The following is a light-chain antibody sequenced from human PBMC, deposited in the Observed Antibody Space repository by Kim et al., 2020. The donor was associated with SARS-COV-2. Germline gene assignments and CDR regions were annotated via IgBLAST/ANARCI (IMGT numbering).Light chain of an antibody. CDR1: QSIGSW. CDR2: KAS. V-gene: IGKV1-5*03. Sequence: DIQMTQSPSTLSASVGDRVTITCRASQSIGSWLAWYQQKLGKAPKLLIYKASNLESGVPSRFSGSGSGTEFTLTISSLQPDDFATYYCQQYNASFGGGTKVDIK. J-gene: IGKJ4*01. CDR3: QQYNAS.